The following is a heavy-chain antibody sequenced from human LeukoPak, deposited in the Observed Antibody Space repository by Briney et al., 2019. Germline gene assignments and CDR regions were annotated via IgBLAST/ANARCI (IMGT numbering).Heavy chain of an antibody. CDR3: VKAGGTAMVFDY. CDR2: ISGSGGST. D-gene: IGHD5-18*01. Sequence: GGSLRLSCAASGFTFSSYAMSWVRQAPGKGLEWVSAISGSGGSTYYADSVKGRFTISRDNSKNTLYLQMSSLRAEDTAVYYCVKAGGTAMVFDYWGQGTLVTVSS. J-gene: IGHJ4*02. V-gene: IGHV3-23*01. CDR1: GFTFSSYA.